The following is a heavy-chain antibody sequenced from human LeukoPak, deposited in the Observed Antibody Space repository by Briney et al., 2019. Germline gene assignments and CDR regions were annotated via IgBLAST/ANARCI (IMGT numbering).Heavy chain of an antibody. V-gene: IGHV3-23*01. J-gene: IGHJ4*02. CDR1: GFTFSSYA. CDR3: AKEEQGYCSGGSCYSDGY. D-gene: IGHD2-15*01. Sequence: GGSLRLSCAASGFTFSSYAMSWVRQAPGKGLEWVSAISGSGGSTYYADSVKGRFTISRDNSKSTLYLQMNSLRAEDTAVYYCAKEEQGYCSGGSCYSDGYWGQGTLVTVSS. CDR2: ISGSGGST.